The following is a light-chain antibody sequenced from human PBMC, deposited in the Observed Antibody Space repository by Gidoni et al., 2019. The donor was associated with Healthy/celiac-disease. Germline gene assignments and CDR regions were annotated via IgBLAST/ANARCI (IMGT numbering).Light chain of an antibody. CDR3: QQYNSSPPPT. V-gene: IGKV1-5*03. J-gene: IGKJ4*01. Sequence: DIQMTQSPSTLSASVGDRVTITCRASQSISSWLAWYQQKPGKAPKLLIYKASSLESGVPSRFSGSGSGTEFTLTISSLQPDDFATYYCQQYNSSPPPTFXGXTKVEIK. CDR2: KAS. CDR1: QSISSW.